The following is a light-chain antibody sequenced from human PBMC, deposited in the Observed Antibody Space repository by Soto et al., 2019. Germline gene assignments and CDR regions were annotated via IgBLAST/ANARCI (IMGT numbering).Light chain of an antibody. Sequence: QSVLTQPASVSGSPGQSITISCTGTSSDVGGYNYVSWYQQHPGKAPKLMIYEVSKRPSGVSNRFSGSKSGNTASLTISGLQAEDEADYYCTSYTSSITYVFGTGTKLTVL. V-gene: IGLV2-14*01. CDR1: SSDVGGYNY. CDR3: TSYTSSITYV. J-gene: IGLJ1*01. CDR2: EVS.